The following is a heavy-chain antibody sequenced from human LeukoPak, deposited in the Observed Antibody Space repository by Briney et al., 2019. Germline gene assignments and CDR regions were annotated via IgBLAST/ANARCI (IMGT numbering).Heavy chain of an antibody. Sequence: PGGSLRLSCAASGFTFSSYSMNWVRQAPGKGLEWVSSISSSSSYIYYADSVKGRFTISRDNAKNSLYLQMNSLRAEDTAVYCCARSGNGIVVVPAATNYWGQGTLVTVSS. CDR2: ISSSSSYI. J-gene: IGHJ4*02. V-gene: IGHV3-21*01. CDR3: ARSGNGIVVVPAATNY. CDR1: GFTFSSYS. D-gene: IGHD2-2*01.